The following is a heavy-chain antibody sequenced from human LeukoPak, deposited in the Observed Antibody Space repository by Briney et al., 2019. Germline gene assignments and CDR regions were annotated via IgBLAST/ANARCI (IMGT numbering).Heavy chain of an antibody. V-gene: IGHV3-21*01. J-gene: IGHJ1*01. Sequence: AGGSLRLSCAASGFTFSSYSMNWVRQAPGKGLEWVSSISSSSSYIYYADSVKGRFTISRDNAKNSLYLQMNSLRDEDTAVYYCATYSSSNAREFQYWGQGTLVTVSS. CDR1: GFTFSSYS. D-gene: IGHD2-2*01. CDR3: ATYSSSNAREFQY. CDR2: ISSSSSYI.